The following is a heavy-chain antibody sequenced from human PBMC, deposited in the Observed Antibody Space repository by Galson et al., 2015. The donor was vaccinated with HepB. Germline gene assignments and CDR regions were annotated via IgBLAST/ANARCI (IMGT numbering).Heavy chain of an antibody. D-gene: IGHD2-2*01. Sequence: ETLSLTCTVSGGSISSSSYYWGWLRQPPGKGLEWIGSFYYTGNTHYSPSLKSRVTISGDTSKNQFSLKLNSVTAADTAVYYCARHESESKTYAADNWGQGTLVTVSS. CDR2: FYYTGNT. CDR1: GGSISSSSYY. V-gene: IGHV4-39*01. CDR3: ARHESESKTYAADN. J-gene: IGHJ4*02.